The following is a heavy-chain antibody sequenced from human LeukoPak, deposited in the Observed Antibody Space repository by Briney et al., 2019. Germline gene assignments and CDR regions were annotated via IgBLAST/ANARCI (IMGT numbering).Heavy chain of an antibody. Sequence: PSETLSLTCTVCGGSISSSSHYWGWIRHPPGKGLEWFGSLSHSGYTYSRPSLKSRVTISGDTSKSQFSLGLSSVTAADTAVYYCARQTSSENYPRFFDYWGQGILVTVST. CDR1: GGSISSSSHY. V-gene: IGHV4-39*01. D-gene: IGHD1-7*01. CDR2: LSHSGYT. J-gene: IGHJ4*02. CDR3: ARQTSSENYPRFFDY.